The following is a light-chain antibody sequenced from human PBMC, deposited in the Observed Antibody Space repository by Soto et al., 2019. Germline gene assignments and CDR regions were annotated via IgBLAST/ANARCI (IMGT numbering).Light chain of an antibody. CDR1: QSVSSY. CDR2: DAS. Sequence: EIVLTQSPATQSLSPGETATLSSRASQSVSSYLAWDQQKPGQAPRLLIYDASNRATGIPARFSGSGSGTVFTLTISSLEPEDFAVYYCQRRRNWPLTFGGGTKVEIK. J-gene: IGKJ4*01. CDR3: QRRRNWPLT. V-gene: IGKV3-11*01.